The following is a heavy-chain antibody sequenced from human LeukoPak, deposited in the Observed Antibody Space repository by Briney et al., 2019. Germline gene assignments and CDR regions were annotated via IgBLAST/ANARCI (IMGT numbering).Heavy chain of an antibody. CDR2: SNDSGST. CDR1: GFTFSNGAY. D-gene: IGHD6-19*01. Sequence: SGTLSLSCTASGFTFSNGAYWWCLQSPREERLYCSGISNDSGSTYYDTSLKSRVTISVDTSKNQFSLKLSSVTAADTAVYYCAREYLGAVAGTSLVRDWFDPWGQGTLVTVSS. V-gene: IGHV4-38-2*02. CDR3: AREYLGAVAGTSLVRDWFDP. J-gene: IGHJ5*02.